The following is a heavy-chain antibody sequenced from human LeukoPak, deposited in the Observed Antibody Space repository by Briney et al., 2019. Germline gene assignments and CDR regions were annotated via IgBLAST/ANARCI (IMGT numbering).Heavy chain of an antibody. Sequence: PSETLSLTCTVSGGSISSYYWSWIRQPPGKGLEWIGYINYSGSAFYSPSVKSRVTISVDTSKNQFSLKLNSVTAADTAVYYCAGAYYGDFFDYWGQGTLVTVSS. D-gene: IGHD4-17*01. V-gene: IGHV4-59*08. CDR2: INYSGSA. CDR1: GGSISSYY. CDR3: AGAYYGDFFDY. J-gene: IGHJ4*02.